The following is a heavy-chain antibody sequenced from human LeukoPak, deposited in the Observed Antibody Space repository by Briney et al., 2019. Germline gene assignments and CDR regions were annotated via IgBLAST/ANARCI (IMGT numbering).Heavy chain of an antibody. J-gene: IGHJ2*01. CDR2: INPRGGST. D-gene: IGHD3-10*01. CDR3: ARVRFGESSDWSFDL. CDR1: GYTFTSYY. Sequence: ASVKVSCKTSGYTFTSYYIHWVRQAPGQGLEWMGIINPRGGSTRYAQKFQGRVTMTRDVSTSTVYMELSSLRSEDTAVFYCARVRFGESSDWSFDLWGRGTLVTVSS. V-gene: IGHV1-46*01.